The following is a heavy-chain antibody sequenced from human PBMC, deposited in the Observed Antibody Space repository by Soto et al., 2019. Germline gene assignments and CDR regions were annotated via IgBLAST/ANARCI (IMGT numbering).Heavy chain of an antibody. Sequence: GASVKVSCKASGGTFSSYAISWVRQAPGQGLEWMGGIIPIFGTANYAQKFQGRVTITADKSTSTAYMELSSLRSEDTAVYYCARPCSGGSCYSNYYYGMDVWGEGVTVTVSS. CDR2: IIPIFGTA. CDR1: GGTFSSYA. CDR3: ARPCSGGSCYSNYYYGMDV. V-gene: IGHV1-69*06. J-gene: IGHJ6*04. D-gene: IGHD2-15*01.